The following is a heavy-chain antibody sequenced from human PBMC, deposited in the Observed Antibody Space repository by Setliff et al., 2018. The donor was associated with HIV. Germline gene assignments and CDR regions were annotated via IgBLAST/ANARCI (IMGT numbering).Heavy chain of an antibody. CDR1: GYSISSGYY. J-gene: IGHJ6*02. V-gene: IGHV4-38-2*02. CDR3: ARDDSCGWHFYYYYGMDV. Sequence: PSETLSLTCTVSGYSISSGYYWGWIRQPPGKGLEWIGSIYHSGSTYYNPSLKSRVTISVDTSKNQFSLKLSSVTAADTAVYYCARDDSCGWHFYYYYGMDVWGQGTTVTVSS. CDR2: IYHSGST. D-gene: IGHD6-19*01.